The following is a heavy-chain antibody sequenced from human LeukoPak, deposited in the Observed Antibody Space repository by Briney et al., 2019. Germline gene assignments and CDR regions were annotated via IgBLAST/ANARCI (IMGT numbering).Heavy chain of an antibody. V-gene: IGHV4-38-2*02. CDR2: IDHSGST. D-gene: IGHD2-2*01. CDR3: ARVVSISYYYYLDV. J-gene: IGHJ6*03. CDR1: GYSISRGYY. Sequence: PSETLSLTCTVSGYSISRGYYWGWIRQPPGKWLEWIGSIDHSGSTYYNPSLKSRVTISVDTSKNQFSLKLSSVTAAVTAVYYCARVVSISYYYYLDVWGKGTTVTVSS.